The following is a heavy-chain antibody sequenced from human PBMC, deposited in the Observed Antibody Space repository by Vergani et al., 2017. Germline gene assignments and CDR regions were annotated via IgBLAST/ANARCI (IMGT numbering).Heavy chain of an antibody. CDR2: ISGSGGST. Sequence: EVQLLESGGGLVQPGGSLRLSCAASGFTFSSYAMSWVRQAPGKGLEWVSAISGSGGSTYYADSVKGRFTISRDNSKNTLYLQMNSLRAEDTAVYYCARASSYYDILTGHFGRAFDIWGQGTMVTVSS. J-gene: IGHJ3*02. V-gene: IGHV3-23*01. D-gene: IGHD3-9*01. CDR1: GFTFSSYA. CDR3: ARASSYYDILTGHFGRAFDI.